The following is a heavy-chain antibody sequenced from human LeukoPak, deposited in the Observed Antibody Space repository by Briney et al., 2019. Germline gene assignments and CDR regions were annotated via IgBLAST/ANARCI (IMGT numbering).Heavy chain of an antibody. J-gene: IGHJ2*01. CDR3: AKDIAPTRGWYFDL. D-gene: IGHD2-15*01. Sequence: PGGSLRLSCAASGFTFSIYAMSWVRQAPGKGLEWVSAISGSGGSTYYADSVKGRFTISRDNSRNTLYLQMNSLRVEDTAEYYCAKDIAPTRGWYFDLWGRGTLVPVSS. CDR1: GFTFSIYA. CDR2: ISGSGGST. V-gene: IGHV3-23*01.